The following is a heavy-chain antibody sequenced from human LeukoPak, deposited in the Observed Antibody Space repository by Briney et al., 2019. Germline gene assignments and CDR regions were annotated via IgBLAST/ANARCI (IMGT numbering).Heavy chain of an antibody. D-gene: IGHD3-22*01. Sequence: PGRSLRLSCAASGFTFSSYGMHWVRQAPGKGLEWVAVISYDGSNKYYADSVKGRFTISRDNSKNTLYLQMNSLRAEDTAVYYCAKRPLLNYYDSSGNDAFDIWGQGTMVTVSS. J-gene: IGHJ3*02. CDR3: AKRPLLNYYDSSGNDAFDI. V-gene: IGHV3-30*18. CDR2: ISYDGSNK. CDR1: GFTFSSYG.